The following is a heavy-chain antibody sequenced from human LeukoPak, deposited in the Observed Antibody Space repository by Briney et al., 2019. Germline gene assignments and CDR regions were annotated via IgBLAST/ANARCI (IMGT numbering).Heavy chain of an antibody. CDR2: IIPILGIA. Sequence: GASVKVSCKASGGTFSSYAISWVRQALGQGLEWMGRIIPILGIANYAQKFQGRVTITADKSTSTAYMELSSLRSEDTAVYYCARDGSGSYSFDYWGQGTLVTVSS. J-gene: IGHJ4*02. V-gene: IGHV1-69*04. D-gene: IGHD3-10*01. CDR3: ARDGSGSYSFDY. CDR1: GGTFSSYA.